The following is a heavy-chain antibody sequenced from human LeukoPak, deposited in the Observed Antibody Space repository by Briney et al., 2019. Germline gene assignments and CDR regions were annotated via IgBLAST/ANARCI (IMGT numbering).Heavy chain of an antibody. CDR2: IIPIFGTA. Sequence: SVKVSCKASGGTFSSYAISWVRQAPGQGLEWMGGIIPIFGTANYAQKFQGRVTITTDESTSIAYMELSSLRSEDTAVYYCARAIVATITLGFGYWGQGTLVTVSS. J-gene: IGHJ4*02. D-gene: IGHD5-12*01. CDR3: ARAIVATITLGFGY. CDR1: GGTFSSYA. V-gene: IGHV1-69*05.